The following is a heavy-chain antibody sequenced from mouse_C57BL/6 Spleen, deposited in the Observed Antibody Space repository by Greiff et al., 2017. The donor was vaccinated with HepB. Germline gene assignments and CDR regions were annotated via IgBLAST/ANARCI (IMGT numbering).Heavy chain of an antibody. Sequence: QVQLQQPGTELVKPGASVKLSCKASGYTFTSYWMHWVKQRPGQGLEWIGNINPSNGGTNYNEKFKSKATLTVDKSSSTAYMQLSSLTSEDSAVYYCARSTGSSYRWYFDVWGTGTTVTVSS. V-gene: IGHV1-53*01. CDR2: INPSNGGT. D-gene: IGHD1-1*01. CDR1: GYTFTSYW. J-gene: IGHJ1*03. CDR3: ARSTGSSYRWYFDV.